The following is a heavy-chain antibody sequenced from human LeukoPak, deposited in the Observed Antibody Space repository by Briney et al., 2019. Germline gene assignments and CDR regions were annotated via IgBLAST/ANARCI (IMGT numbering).Heavy chain of an antibody. CDR3: ARQPSRSYLGSGGRDY. CDR2: IYHSGST. D-gene: IGHD1-26*01. V-gene: IGHV4-38-2*02. J-gene: IGHJ4*02. Sequence: PSETLSLTCTVSGYSISSGYYWGWIRQPPGKGLEWIGSIYHSGSTYYNPSLKSRVTISVDTSKNQFSLKLSSVTAADTAVYYCARQPSRSYLGSGGRDYWGQGTLVTVSS. CDR1: GYSISSGYY.